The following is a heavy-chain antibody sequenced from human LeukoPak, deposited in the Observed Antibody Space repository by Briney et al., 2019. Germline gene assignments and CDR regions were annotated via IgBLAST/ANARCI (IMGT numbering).Heavy chain of an antibody. CDR2: INTDGGST. D-gene: IGHD2-2*02. CDR3: GRGFSIVPAGIPDY. CDR1: GFTFGSYW. V-gene: IGHV3-74*01. J-gene: IGHJ4*02. Sequence: PGGSLRLSCAASGFTFGSYWMHWVRQAPGKGLVWVSCINTDGGSTTYADSVKGRFTISRDNAKNTLYLQMNSLRAEDTAVYYCGRGFSIVPAGIPDYWGLGTLVTVSS.